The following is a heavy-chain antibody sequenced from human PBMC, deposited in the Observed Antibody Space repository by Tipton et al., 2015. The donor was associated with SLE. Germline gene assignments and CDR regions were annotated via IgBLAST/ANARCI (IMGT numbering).Heavy chain of an antibody. CDR3: ASLSAPSDY. V-gene: IGHV3-74*01. CDR1: GFTFSTYR. Sequence: SLRLSCAASGFTFSTYRMHWARHVPGKGLMWVAEIDAIGSSTSYADYVRDRFTISRDNAKNTLFLQMDALRVDDTAVYYCASLSAPSDYWGQGTLVTVSS. CDR2: IDAIGSST. J-gene: IGHJ4*02.